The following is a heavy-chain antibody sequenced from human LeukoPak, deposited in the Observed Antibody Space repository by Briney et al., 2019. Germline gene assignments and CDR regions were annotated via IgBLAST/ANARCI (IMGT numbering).Heavy chain of an antibody. CDR3: AQPYDYVWGSYRSFDY. V-gene: IGHV3-23*01. J-gene: IGHJ4*02. Sequence: GGSLRLSCAASGFTFSSYAMSWVRQATGKGLEWVSAISGSGGSTYYADSVKGRFTISRDNSKNTLYLQMNSLRAEDTAVYYCAQPYDYVWGSYRSFDYWGQGTLVTVSS. D-gene: IGHD3-16*02. CDR1: GFTFSSYA. CDR2: ISGSGGST.